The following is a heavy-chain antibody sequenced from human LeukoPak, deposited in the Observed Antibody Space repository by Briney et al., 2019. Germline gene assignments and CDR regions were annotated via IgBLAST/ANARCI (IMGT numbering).Heavy chain of an antibody. CDR2: ISYDGSNK. CDR1: GFTFSSYG. J-gene: IGHJ4*02. V-gene: IGHV3-30*18. D-gene: IGHD1-26*01. Sequence: PGRSLRLSCAASGFTFSSYGMHWVRQAPGKGLEWVAVISYDGSNKYYADSVKGRFTISRDSSKNTLYLQMNSLRAEDTAVYYCAKDTRELLGGLDYWGQGTLVTVSS. CDR3: AKDTRELLGGLDY.